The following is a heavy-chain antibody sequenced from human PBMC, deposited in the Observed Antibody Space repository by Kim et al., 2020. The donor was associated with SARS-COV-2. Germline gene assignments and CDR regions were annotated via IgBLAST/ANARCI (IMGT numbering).Heavy chain of an antibody. CDR2: IKQDAYEC. D-gene: IGHD6-19*01. V-gene: IGHV3-7*03. CDR3: AKGVSVAPHYYYHYGMDV. J-gene: IGHJ6*02. CDR1: EFTFSTSW. Sequence: GVSLRLSCAASEFTFSTSWMTWVRQAPGKGLEWVASIKQDAYECYYVDSVKGRFTISRDNAKNLLYLQMNSLRPEDTAVYYCAKGVSVAPHYYYHYGMDVWGQGTTVTVSS.